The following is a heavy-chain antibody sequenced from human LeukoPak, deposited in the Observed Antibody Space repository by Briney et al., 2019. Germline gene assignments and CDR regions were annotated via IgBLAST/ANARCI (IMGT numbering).Heavy chain of an antibody. CDR2: INAGNGNT. CDR1: GYTFTSYA. J-gene: IGHJ6*03. V-gene: IGHV1-3*01. D-gene: IGHD2-2*01. CDR3: AREGDVVVPAAMYYMDV. Sequence: ASVKVSCKASGYTFTSYAMHWVRQAPGQRLEWMGWINAGNGNTKYSQEFQGRVTITRDTSTSTAYMELRSLRSDDTAVYYCAREGDVVVPAAMYYMDVWGKGTTVTVSS.